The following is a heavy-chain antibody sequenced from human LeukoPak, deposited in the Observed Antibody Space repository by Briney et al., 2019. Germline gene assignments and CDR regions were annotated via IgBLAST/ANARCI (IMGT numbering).Heavy chain of an antibody. J-gene: IGHJ5*02. Sequence: PGGSLRLSCAASGFTFSSYEMNWVRQAPGKGLEWVSYISSSGSTIYYADSVKGRFTISRDNAKNSLYLQMNSLRAEDTAVYYCARDFRTNYDILIGWFDPWGQGTLVTVSS. D-gene: IGHD3-9*01. CDR2: ISSSGSTI. V-gene: IGHV3-48*03. CDR1: GFTFSSYE. CDR3: ARDFRTNYDILIGWFDP.